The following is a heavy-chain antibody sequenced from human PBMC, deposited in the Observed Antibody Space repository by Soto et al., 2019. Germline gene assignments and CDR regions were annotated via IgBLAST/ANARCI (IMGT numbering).Heavy chain of an antibody. D-gene: IGHD1-26*01. Sequence: QVQLQQWGAGLLKPSETLSLTCAVYGGSFSGYYWSWIRQPPGKGLEWIGEINHSGSTNYNPSLKSRVTISVDTSKNQFSLKLRSVTAADTAVYYCARAFRSSGNYYSDDNWGQGILVTVSS. V-gene: IGHV4-34*01. CDR3: ARAFRSSGNYYSDDN. J-gene: IGHJ4*02. CDR1: GGSFSGYY. CDR2: INHSGST.